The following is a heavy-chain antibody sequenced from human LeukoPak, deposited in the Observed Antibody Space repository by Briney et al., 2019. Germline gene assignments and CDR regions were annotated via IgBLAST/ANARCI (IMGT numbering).Heavy chain of an antibody. V-gene: IGHV3-30*04. CDR1: GFTFSSYA. D-gene: IGHD1-14*01. CDR2: ISYDGSNK. J-gene: IGHJ6*03. Sequence: GGSLRLSCAASGFTFSSYAMHWVRQAPGKGLEWVAVISYDGSNKYYADSVKGRFTISRDDSTNTVSLQMNSLRAEDTAVYYCARDSRVGTTHYYYYMDVWGKGAMVTVSS. CDR3: ARDSRVGTTHYYYYMDV.